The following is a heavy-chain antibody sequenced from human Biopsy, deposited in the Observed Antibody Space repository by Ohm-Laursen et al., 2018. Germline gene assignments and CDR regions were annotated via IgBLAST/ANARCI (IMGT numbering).Heavy chain of an antibody. J-gene: IGHJ6*02. V-gene: IGHV1-58*01. CDR1: GFTFSSSA. Sequence: ASVKVSCKASGFTFSSSAVQWVRQARGQRLEWIGWIVVGSGHTNYAQKFQERVTITRDMSTSTAYMELTSLRSEDTAVYYCAATSTLYYYYYAMDVWGQGTLVTVSS. CDR2: IVVGSGHT. CDR3: AATSTLYYYYYAMDV.